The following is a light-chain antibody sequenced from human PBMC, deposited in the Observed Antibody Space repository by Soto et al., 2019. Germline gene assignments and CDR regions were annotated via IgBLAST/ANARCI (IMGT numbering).Light chain of an antibody. Sequence: DIQMTQSPSSLSASVGDRVTITCRASQSISSYLNWYQQKPGKAPKLLIYAASSLQSGVPSRFSGSGSGTDFTLTISCLQSEDFATYYCQQYNNYSPTWTFGRGTKVDIK. CDR3: QQYNNYSPTWT. CDR1: QSISSY. J-gene: IGKJ1*01. CDR2: AAS. V-gene: IGKV1-39*01.